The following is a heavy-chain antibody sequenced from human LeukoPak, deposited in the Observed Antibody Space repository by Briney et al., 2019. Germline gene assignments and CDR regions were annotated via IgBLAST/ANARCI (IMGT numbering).Heavy chain of an antibody. CDR2: ISGSGGST. J-gene: IGHJ4*02. CDR1: GFTFSSYA. D-gene: IGHD6-6*01. CDR3: ARSPRKYSSSGYFDY. Sequence: GGSLRLSCAASGFTFSSYAMSWVRQAPGKGLEWVSAISGSGGSTYYADSVKGRFTISRDNSKNTLYLQMNSLRAEDTAVYYCARSPRKYSSSGYFDYWGQGTLVTVSS. V-gene: IGHV3-23*01.